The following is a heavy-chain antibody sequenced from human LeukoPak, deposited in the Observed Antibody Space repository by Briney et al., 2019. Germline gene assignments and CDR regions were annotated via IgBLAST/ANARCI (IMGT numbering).Heavy chain of an antibody. CDR3: ARDSSPITSPAEDY. V-gene: IGHV4-59*12. D-gene: IGHD1-14*01. CDR2: IYNSGST. J-gene: IGHJ4*02. CDR1: GCTISSYY. Sequence: SETLSLTCTASGCTISSYYWSWIRQPPGKGLEWIWYIYNSGSTNYTPSLKSRFTISIDTSKNQFYLQLNSLTAADTAVYYCARDSSPITSPAEDYWGQGTLVTVSS.